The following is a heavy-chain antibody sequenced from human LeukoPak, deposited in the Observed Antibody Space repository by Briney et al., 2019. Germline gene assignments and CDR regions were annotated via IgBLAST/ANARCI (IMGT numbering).Heavy chain of an antibody. D-gene: IGHD2-2*02. CDR3: ARVGYCSSTSCYTGYYYMDV. CDR2: IYYSGST. J-gene: IGHJ6*03. V-gene: IGHV4-59*01. Sequence: PSETLSLTCTVSGGSISSYYWSWIRQPPGKGLEWIGYIYYSGSTNYNPSLKSRVIISVDTSKNQFSLTLSSVTAADTAVYYCARVGYCSSTSCYTGYYYMDVWGKGTTVTVSS. CDR1: GGSISSYY.